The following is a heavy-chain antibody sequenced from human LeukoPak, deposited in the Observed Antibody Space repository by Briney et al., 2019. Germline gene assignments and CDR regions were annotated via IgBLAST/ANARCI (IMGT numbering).Heavy chain of an antibody. D-gene: IGHD2-15*01. CDR3: ARGYCSGGTCYGHFDC. CDR2: ISGSSTAM. V-gene: IGHV3-48*01. Sequence: GGSLRLSCAASGFTFSTYTMNWVRQAPGKGLECVSYISGSSTAMDYAASVKGRFTICRDNAKNSLYLQMNSLRAEDTAVYYCARGYCSGGTCYGHFDCWGQGTLVTVSS. CDR1: GFTFSTYT. J-gene: IGHJ4*02.